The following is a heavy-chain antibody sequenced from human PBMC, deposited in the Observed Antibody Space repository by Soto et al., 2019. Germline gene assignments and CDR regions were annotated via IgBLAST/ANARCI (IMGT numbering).Heavy chain of an antibody. V-gene: IGHV1-69*05. CDR1: GRPFSSYA. J-gene: IGHJ4*02. CDR3: ARPSGWKWLRFDFDY. D-gene: IGHD5-12*01. CDR2: IIPIFGTA. Sequence: GASVKVSCTASGRPFSSYAISWLRHAPGQGLEWMGGIIPIFGTANYAQKLQGRVTMTTDTSTSTAYMELKSLSSDDTAVYYCARPSGWKWLRFDFDYWRQGALVTVSS.